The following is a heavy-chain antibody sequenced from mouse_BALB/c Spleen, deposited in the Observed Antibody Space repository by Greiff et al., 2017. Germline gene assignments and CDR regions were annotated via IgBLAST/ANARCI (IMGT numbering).Heavy chain of an antibody. Sequence: EVQGVESGGGLVQPGGSLKLSCAASGFTFSSYGMSWVRQTPDKRLELVATINSNGGSTYYPDSVKGRFTISRDNAKNTLYLQMSSLKSEDTAMYYCARDKDRSYAMDYWGQGTSVTVSS. V-gene: IGHV5-6-3*01. D-gene: IGHD2-14*01. J-gene: IGHJ4*01. CDR3: ARDKDRSYAMDY. CDR2: INSNGGST. CDR1: GFTFSSYG.